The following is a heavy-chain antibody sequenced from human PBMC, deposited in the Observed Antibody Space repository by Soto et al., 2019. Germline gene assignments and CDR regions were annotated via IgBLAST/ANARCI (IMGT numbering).Heavy chain of an antibody. V-gene: IGHV4-31*03. CDR3: ATTEDYFDY. J-gene: IGHJ4*02. CDR2: IFYSGST. CDR1: GVSLTSGTYY. Sequence: QVQLQESGPGLVKPSQTLALTCTVSGVSLTSGTYYWSWIRQHPGKGLEWIGYIFYSGSTDYNPSLKSRVNISVDTSKNQFSLKLNSVTAAGTAVYFCATTEDYFDYWGQGTLVTVSS.